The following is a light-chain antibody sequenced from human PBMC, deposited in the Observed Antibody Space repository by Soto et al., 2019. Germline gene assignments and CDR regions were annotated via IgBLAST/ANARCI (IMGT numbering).Light chain of an antibody. CDR1: QGIRTY. CDR2: SAS. CDR3: LQSNSYPWT. Sequence: DIQMTQSPSAMSASVGDRVTITCRASQGIRTYLAWFQQKPGKVPKRLIFSASSVQSGVPSRFSGSGSGTEFPLTISSLQPEDGATYYCLQSNSYPWTFGQGTKVQI. V-gene: IGKV1-17*03. J-gene: IGKJ1*01.